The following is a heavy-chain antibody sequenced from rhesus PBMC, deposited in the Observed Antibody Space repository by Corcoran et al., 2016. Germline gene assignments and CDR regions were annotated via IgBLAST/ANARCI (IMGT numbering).Heavy chain of an antibody. Sequence: QVQLQESGPGVVKPSETLSLTCAVSGGSISDSYRWSWIRQPPGKGLEWIGYIYGSRTSTNYNPSLKSRVTISKDTSKNQFSWKLSSGTAADTAVYYCAIHRGGFTNQVDYWGQGVLVTVSS. CDR1: GGSISDSYR. J-gene: IGHJ4*01. CDR2: IYGSRTST. CDR3: AIHRGGFTNQVDY. D-gene: IGHD2-39*02. V-gene: IGHV4S10*01.